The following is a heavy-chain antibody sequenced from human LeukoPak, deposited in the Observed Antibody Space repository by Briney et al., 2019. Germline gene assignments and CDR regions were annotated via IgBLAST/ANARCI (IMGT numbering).Heavy chain of an antibody. CDR2: LYPGDSDT. CDR1: GYSFTSYW. J-gene: IGHJ4*02. Sequence: GESLKISCKGSGYSFTSYWIGWVRQMPGKGLEWMGILYPGDSDTRYSPSFQGQVTISADTSISTAYLQWSSLKASDTAMYYCARLGYSYRLFGDYWGQGTLVTVSS. V-gene: IGHV5-51*01. D-gene: IGHD5-18*01. CDR3: ARLGYSYRLFGDY.